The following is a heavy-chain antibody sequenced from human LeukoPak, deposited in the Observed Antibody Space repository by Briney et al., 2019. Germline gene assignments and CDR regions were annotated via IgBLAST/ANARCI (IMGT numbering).Heavy chain of an antibody. CDR3: ARVPIFAMVRGALYYFDY. Sequence: GGSLRLSCAASGFTFSTYSMNWVRQAPGKGLEWVSSISTTSRYIYYADSVKGRFTISRDNAKNSLYLQMNSLRVEDTAVYYCARVPIFAMVRGALYYFDYWGQGTLVTVSS. CDR1: GFTFSTYS. V-gene: IGHV3-21*01. D-gene: IGHD3-10*01. CDR2: ISTTSRYI. J-gene: IGHJ4*02.